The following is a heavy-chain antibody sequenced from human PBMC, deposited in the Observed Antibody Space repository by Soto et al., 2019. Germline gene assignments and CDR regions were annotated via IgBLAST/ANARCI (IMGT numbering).Heavy chain of an antibody. CDR3: ARHYN. V-gene: IGHV4-39*01. D-gene: IGHD3-10*01. CDR2: IYYSGST. Sequence: WVRQAPGKGLEWIGSIYYSGSTYYNPSLKSRVTISVDTSKNQFSLKLSSVTAADTAVYYCARHYNWGQGTLVTVSS. J-gene: IGHJ4*02.